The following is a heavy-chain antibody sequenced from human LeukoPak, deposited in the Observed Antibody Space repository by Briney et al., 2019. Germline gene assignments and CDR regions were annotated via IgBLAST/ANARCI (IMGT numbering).Heavy chain of an antibody. CDR1: GGSISSGDYY. CDR2: IYYSGST. CDR3: ARGGYGGYYYYMDV. D-gene: IGHD5-18*01. V-gene: IGHV4-30-4*08. J-gene: IGHJ6*03. Sequence: SQTLSLTCTVSGGSISSGDYYWGWVRQPPGKGLEWVGYIYYSGSTYYNPSLKSRVTISVDTPKNQFSLKLSSVTAADTAVYYCARGGYGGYYYYMDVWGKGTTVTVSS.